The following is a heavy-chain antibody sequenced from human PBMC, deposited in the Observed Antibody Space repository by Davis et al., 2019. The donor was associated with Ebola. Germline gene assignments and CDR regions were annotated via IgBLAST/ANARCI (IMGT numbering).Heavy chain of an antibody. CDR3: AKIGSGSSA. D-gene: IGHD1-26*01. Sequence: GESLKISCAASGFTFSSYAMSWVRQAPGKGLEWVSAISGSGGSTYYADSVKGRFTISRDNSKNTLYLQMNSLRAEDTAVYYCAKIGSGSSAWGQGTLVTVSS. V-gene: IGHV3-23*01. CDR1: GFTFSSYA. CDR2: ISGSGGST. J-gene: IGHJ4*02.